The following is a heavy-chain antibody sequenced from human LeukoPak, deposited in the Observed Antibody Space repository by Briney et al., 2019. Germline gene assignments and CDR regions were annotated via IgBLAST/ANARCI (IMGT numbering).Heavy chain of an antibody. V-gene: IGHV3-23*01. D-gene: IGHD3-10*01. CDR1: GFSFSNYD. CDR3: AKRLYYGSGPLDI. CDR2: LSDSGGST. Sequence: RAGGSLRLSCAASGFSFSNYDMTWVRQAPGKGLDWVSTLSDSGGSTYYAESVKGRFTISRDNSKNTLYLQMSSLRAEDTAIYFCAKRLYYGSGPLDIWGQGTMVTVSS. J-gene: IGHJ3*02.